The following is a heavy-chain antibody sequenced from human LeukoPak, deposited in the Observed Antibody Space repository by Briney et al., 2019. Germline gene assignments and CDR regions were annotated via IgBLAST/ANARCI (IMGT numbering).Heavy chain of an antibody. D-gene: IGHD2-2*01. CDR2: IYYSGST. CDR3: ARVCDVVVPAAYWFDP. V-gene: IGHV4-31*03. CDR1: GGSISSGGYY. Sequence: SETLSLTCTVSGGSISSGGYYWSWIRQHPGKGLEWIGYIYYSGSTYYNPSLKSRVTISVDTSKNQFSLKLSSVTAADTAAYYCARVCDVVVPAAYWFDPWGQGTLVTVSS. J-gene: IGHJ5*02.